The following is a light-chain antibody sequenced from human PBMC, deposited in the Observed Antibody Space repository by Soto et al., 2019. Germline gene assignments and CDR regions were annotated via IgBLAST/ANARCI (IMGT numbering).Light chain of an antibody. CDR3: QKYNIAPLP. Sequence: DMEMSEDPGARRASVGDRVTITCRASLPISNYLAWYQQKPGKIPNLLIYAASTLQAGVPSRFSGSGSGTDFTLTISSLQPEDVAAYYCQKYNIAPLPFGGVTKV. V-gene: IGKV1-27*01. CDR1: LPISNY. J-gene: IGKJ4*01. CDR2: AAS.